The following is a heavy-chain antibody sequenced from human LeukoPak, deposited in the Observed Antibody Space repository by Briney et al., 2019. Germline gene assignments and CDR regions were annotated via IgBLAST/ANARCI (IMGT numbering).Heavy chain of an antibody. CDR3: ARGKGGKQIGEPDY. CDR2: INPNSGGT. V-gene: IGHV1-2*02. J-gene: IGHJ4*02. Sequence: ASVKVSCKASGYTFTGYYMHWVRQAPGQGLEWMGWINPNSGGTNYAQKFQGRVTMTRDTSISTAYMELSRLRSDDTAVYYCARGKGGKQIGEPDYWGQGTLVTVSS. CDR1: GYTFTGYY. D-gene: IGHD1-14*01.